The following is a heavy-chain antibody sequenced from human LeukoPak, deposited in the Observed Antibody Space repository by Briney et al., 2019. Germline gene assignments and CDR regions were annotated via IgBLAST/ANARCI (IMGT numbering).Heavy chain of an antibody. J-gene: IGHJ6*02. CDR3: ARGLMTTEGRDGMDV. CDR1: GGSFSGYY. V-gene: IGHV4-34*01. D-gene: IGHD4-17*01. Sequence: PSETLSLTCAVYGGSFSGYYWSWIRQPPGKGLEWIGEINHSGSTNYNPSLKSRVTISVDTSKNQFSLKLSSVTAADTAVYYCARGLMTTEGRDGMDVWGQGTTVTVSS. CDR2: INHSGST.